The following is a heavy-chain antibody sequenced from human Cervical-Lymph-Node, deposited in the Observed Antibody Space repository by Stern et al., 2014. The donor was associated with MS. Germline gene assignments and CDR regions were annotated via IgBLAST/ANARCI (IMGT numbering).Heavy chain of an antibody. CDR1: GGSITSGGYF. Sequence: QLQLQESGPGLVKPSQTLSLTCTVSGGSITSGGYFWSWIRQHPGKGLEWIGHIFYSWCSYYNPSLKSRVTISMDTSKNQFSLRLSSLTAADTAVYYCARGLNYDLWSAYYPFDPWGQGTLVAVSS. D-gene: IGHD3-3*01. CDR2: IFYSWCS. CDR3: ARGLNYDLWSAYYPFDP. J-gene: IGHJ5*02. V-gene: IGHV4-31*03.